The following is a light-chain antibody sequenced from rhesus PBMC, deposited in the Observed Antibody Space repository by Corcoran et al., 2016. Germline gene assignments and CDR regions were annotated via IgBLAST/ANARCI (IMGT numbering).Light chain of an antibody. CDR2: DAS. CDR1: QSVNNH. Sequence: IVMTQSPATLALSPGERGTLSCRASQSVNNHVAWYQQKPGQAPRLLIYDASTRGTDIPDRFRGSGSGTEFTLTISSLEPEDVRLYFYLQSTNWPQYSIGQGAKVEIK. V-gene: IGKV3-24*03. J-gene: IGKJ2*01. CDR3: LQSTNWPQYS.